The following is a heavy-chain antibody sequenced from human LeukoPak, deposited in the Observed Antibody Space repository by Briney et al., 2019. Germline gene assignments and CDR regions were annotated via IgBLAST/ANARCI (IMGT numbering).Heavy chain of an antibody. CDR2: INHSGST. CDR1: GGSFSGYY. Sequence: SETLSLTCAVYGGSFSGYYWSWIRQPPGKGLEWIGEINHSGSTNYNPSLKSRVTISVDTSKNQFSLKLSSVTAADTAVYYCARVGHDYGGNSKFDYWGQGTLVTVSS. D-gene: IGHD4-23*01. J-gene: IGHJ4*02. CDR3: ARVGHDYGGNSKFDY. V-gene: IGHV4-34*01.